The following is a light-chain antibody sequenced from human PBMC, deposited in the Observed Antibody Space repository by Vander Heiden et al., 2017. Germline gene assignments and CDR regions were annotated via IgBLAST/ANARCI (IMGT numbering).Light chain of an antibody. CDR3: QQYNNYPYT. V-gene: IGKV1-5*03. CDR1: QNIRGW. J-gene: IGKJ2*01. CDR2: KAS. Sequence: DVQMTQSTSTLSASVGDRVTISCRASQNIRGWLAWYQQKAGKAPKLLIYKASSLETGVQSRFSGGGFGTEFTLTISSLQPDDFATYYCQQYNNYPYTFGQGTKLEI.